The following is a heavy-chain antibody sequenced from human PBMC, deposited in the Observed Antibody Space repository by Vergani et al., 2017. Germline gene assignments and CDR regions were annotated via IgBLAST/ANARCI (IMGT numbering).Heavy chain of an antibody. Sequence: EVQLLESGGGLVQPGGSLRLSCAASGFTFSSYAMSWVRKAPGKGLEWVSAISGSGGSTYYADSVKGRFTISRDNSKNTLYLQMNSLRAEDTAVYYCAKDSSGWTDYYYYYMDVWGKGTTVTVSS. CDR1: GFTFSSYA. D-gene: IGHD6-19*01. V-gene: IGHV3-23*01. CDR3: AKDSSGWTDYYYYYMDV. CDR2: ISGSGGST. J-gene: IGHJ6*03.